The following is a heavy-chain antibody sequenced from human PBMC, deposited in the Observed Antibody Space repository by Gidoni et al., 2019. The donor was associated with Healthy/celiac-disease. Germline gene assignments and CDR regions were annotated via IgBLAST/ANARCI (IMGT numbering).Heavy chain of an antibody. D-gene: IGHD3-3*01. J-gene: IGHJ3*02. V-gene: IGHV3-30-3*01. CDR2: ISYDGSNK. Sequence: QVQLVESGGGVAQPGRSLRRSCAASGSTSSSYAILWVRQAPGKGLEWVAVISYDGSNKYYADSVKGRFTISRDNSKNTLYLQMNSLRAEDTAVYYCARDRPPLRFLEWLLFGDAFDIWGQGTMVTVSS. CDR1: GSTSSSYA. CDR3: ARDRPPLRFLEWLLFGDAFDI.